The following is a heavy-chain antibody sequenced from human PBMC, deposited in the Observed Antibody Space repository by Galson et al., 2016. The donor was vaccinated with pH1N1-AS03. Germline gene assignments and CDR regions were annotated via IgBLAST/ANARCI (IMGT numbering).Heavy chain of an antibody. CDR1: GFSLATSGVG. CDR2: IYWDDDK. Sequence: PALVKPTQTLTLTCAFSGFSLATSGVGVGWIRQPPGKALEWLALIYWDDDKLYNPSLKSRLTVTKDTSKNLVVLTLTDMDPVATATYFCTRSRYYNTNLYYFDYWGQGTLVTVSS. V-gene: IGHV2-5*02. CDR3: TRSRYYNTNLYYFDY. J-gene: IGHJ4*02. D-gene: IGHD2/OR15-2a*01.